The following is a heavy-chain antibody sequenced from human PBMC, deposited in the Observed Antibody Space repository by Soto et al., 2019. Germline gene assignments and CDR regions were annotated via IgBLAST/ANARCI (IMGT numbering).Heavy chain of an antibody. V-gene: IGHV4-39*07. CDR3: ARSVDP. CDR2: IYYSGST. Sequence: SETLSLTCTVSGGSVSSGSYYWSWIRQPPGKGLEWIGSIYYSGSTYYNPSLESRVTISVDTSKNQFSLTLNSVTAADTAVYYCARSVDPWGQGTLVTVSS. CDR1: GGSVSSGSYY. J-gene: IGHJ5*02.